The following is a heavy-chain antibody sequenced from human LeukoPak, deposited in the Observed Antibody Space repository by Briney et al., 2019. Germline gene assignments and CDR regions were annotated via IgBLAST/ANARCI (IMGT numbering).Heavy chain of an antibody. Sequence: PGGSLRLSCAASGFTFSSYAMSWVRQAPGKGLEWVSAISGSGGSTYYADSMKGRFTISRDNSKNTLYLQMNSLRAEDTAVYYCAKYARGDTIFGVVINFDYWGQGTLVTVSS. D-gene: IGHD3-3*01. V-gene: IGHV3-23*01. CDR1: GFTFSSYA. CDR3: AKYARGDTIFGVVINFDY. CDR2: ISGSGGST. J-gene: IGHJ4*02.